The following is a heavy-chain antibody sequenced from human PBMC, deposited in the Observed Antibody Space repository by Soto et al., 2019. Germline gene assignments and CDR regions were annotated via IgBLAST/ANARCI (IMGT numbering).Heavy chain of an antibody. CDR1: GDSFTYGNT. J-gene: IGHJ5*02. V-gene: IGHV1-69*02. D-gene: IGHD2-8*02. Sequence: QVQLVQSGAEVKKPGSSVKVSCKASGDSFTYGNTRLSWLRQAPGQGPEFMGRIIPILGIPTYAQRFQGRVTITADKPTTTVFLELNSLRSDDTAVYFCSRDEGTGTMNWFDPWGQGTLVTVSS. CDR2: IIPILGIP. CDR3: SRDEGTGTMNWFDP.